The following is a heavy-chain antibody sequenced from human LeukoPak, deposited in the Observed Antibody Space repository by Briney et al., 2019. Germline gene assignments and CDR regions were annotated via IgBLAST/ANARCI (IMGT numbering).Heavy chain of an antibody. D-gene: IGHD3-22*01. CDR1: GFRFDDYY. V-gene: IGHV3-11*04. Sequence: PGGSLRLSCAASGFRFDDYYMGWIRQAPGKGLDYISYISASGSVQYYTDSVKGRFTGSRDNSKNSLYLLMNSLTAEDTAIYYCARSMILTSEDSWGQGTLVTVSS. CDR2: ISASGSVQ. J-gene: IGHJ4*02. CDR3: ARSMILTSEDS.